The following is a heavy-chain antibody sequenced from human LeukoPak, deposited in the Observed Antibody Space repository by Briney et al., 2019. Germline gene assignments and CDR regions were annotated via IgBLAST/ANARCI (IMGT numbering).Heavy chain of an antibody. CDR2: STHTGST. Sequence: SETLSLTCAAYGGSFSGHYWTWIRQAPGKGPEWIGESTHTGSTNYNPSLKSRVTISVDTSKNQFSLKLTSVSAADTAVYHCARGRTGAAALDFWGPGTLVTVSS. V-gene: IGHV4-34*01. D-gene: IGHD2-2*01. CDR3: ARGRTGAAALDF. CDR1: GGSFSGHY. J-gene: IGHJ4*02.